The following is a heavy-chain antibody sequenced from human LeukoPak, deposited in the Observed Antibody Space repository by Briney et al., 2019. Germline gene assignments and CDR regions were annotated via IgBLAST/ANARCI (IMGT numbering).Heavy chain of an antibody. CDR1: GFTFSDYG. D-gene: IGHD3-10*01. V-gene: IGHV3-30*03. J-gene: IGHJ4*02. Sequence: GRSLRLSCAASGFTFSDYGMHWVRQAPGKGLEWVALISYDGSNKYYADSVKGRFTISRDTSKNTLHLQMDSLRVEDTAMYYCARYYGSGSLDYWGQGILVTVSS. CDR3: ARYYGSGSLDY. CDR2: ISYDGSNK.